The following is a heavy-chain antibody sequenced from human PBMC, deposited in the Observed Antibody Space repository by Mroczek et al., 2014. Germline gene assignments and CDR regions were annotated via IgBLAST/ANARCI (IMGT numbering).Heavy chain of an antibody. D-gene: IGHD3-22*01. CDR2: INHSGST. CDR1: GGSFSGYY. V-gene: IGHV4-34*01. Sequence: QVQLQQWGAGLLKPSETLSLTCAVYGGSFSGYYWSWIRQPPGKGLEWIGEINHSGSTNYNPSLKSRVTISVDTSKNQFSLKLSSVTAADTAVYYCARSLYDSSGHPDYWGQGTLVTVSS. J-gene: IGHJ4*02. CDR3: ARSLYDSSGHPDY.